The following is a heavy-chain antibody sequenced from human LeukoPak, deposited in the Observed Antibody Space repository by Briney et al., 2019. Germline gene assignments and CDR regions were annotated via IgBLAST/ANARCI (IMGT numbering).Heavy chain of an antibody. CDR2: IKQDGSEK. Sequence: GGSLRLSCAASGFTFSSYWMSWVRQAPGKGLGWVANIKQDGSEKYYVDSVKRRFTISRDNAKNSLYLQMNRLTAEDTAVYYCATIYHPTVTNDAFDIWGQGTTVTVSS. D-gene: IGHD4-17*01. V-gene: IGHV3-7*01. CDR3: ATIYHPTVTNDAFDI. J-gene: IGHJ3*02. CDR1: GFTFSSYW.